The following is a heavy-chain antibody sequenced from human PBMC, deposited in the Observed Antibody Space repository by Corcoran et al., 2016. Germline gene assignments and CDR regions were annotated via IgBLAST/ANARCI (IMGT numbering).Heavy chain of an antibody. J-gene: IGHJ4*02. D-gene: IGHD2-15*01. CDR3: ARTYCSGGSCYVFDH. CDR1: GFTFSSYG. CDR2: IWYDGSNK. Sequence: QVQLVESGGGVVQPGRSLRLSCAASGFTFSSYGMHWVRQAPGKGLEWVAVIWYDGSNKYYADSVKGRFTISRDNSKNTLYLQMNSLRAEDTAVYYCARTYCSGGSCYVFDHWGQGTLVTVSS. V-gene: IGHV3-33*01.